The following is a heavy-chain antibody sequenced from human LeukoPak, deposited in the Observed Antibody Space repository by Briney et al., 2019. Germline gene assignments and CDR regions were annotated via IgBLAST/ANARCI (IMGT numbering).Heavy chain of an antibody. D-gene: IGHD3-16*02. CDR3: ARDLYDYVWGSYRYIFGQYDY. CDR1: GYTFTGYY. J-gene: IGHJ4*02. CDR2: INPNSGGT. V-gene: IGHV1-2*02. Sequence: ASVKVSRKASGYTFTGYYMHWVRQAPGQGLEWMGWINPNSGGTNYAQKFQGRVTMTRDTSISTAYMELSRLRSDDTAVYYCARDLYDYVWGSYRYIFGQYDYWGQGTLVTVSS.